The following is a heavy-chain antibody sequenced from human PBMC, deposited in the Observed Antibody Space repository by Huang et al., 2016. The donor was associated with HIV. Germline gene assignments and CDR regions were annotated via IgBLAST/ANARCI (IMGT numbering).Heavy chain of an antibody. V-gene: IGHV4-34*01. D-gene: IGHD1-1*01. CDR1: GGSFSCYY. Sequence: QVQLQQWGAGLLKPSETLSLTCAVYGGSFSCYYWSWIRHSPGKGLEWIGEINHMGSTNYNPSLKSRRTISVDTSKNQFSLKLSSVTAADTAVYYCARERMMSWLDDHDAFDIWGQGTMVTVSS. CDR3: ARERMMSWLDDHDAFDI. J-gene: IGHJ3*02. CDR2: INHMGST.